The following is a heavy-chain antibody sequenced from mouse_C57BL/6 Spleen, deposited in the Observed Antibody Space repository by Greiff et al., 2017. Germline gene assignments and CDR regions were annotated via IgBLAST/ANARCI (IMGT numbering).Heavy chain of an antibody. D-gene: IGHD1-1*01. V-gene: IGHV1-64*01. J-gene: IGHJ2*01. CDR2: IHPNSGST. CDR3: ARYGSSLFGY. Sequence: QVQLQHPGAELVKPGASVKLSCKASGYTFTSYWMHWVKQRPGQGLEWIGMIHPNSGSTNYNEKFKSKATLTVEKSSSTAYMQLSSLTSEDSAVYYCARYGSSLFGYWGQGTTLTVSS. CDR1: GYTFTSYW.